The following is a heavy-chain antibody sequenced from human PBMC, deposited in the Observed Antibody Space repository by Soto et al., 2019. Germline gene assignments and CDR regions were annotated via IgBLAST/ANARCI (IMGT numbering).Heavy chain of an antibody. CDR3: ARDRNYYDSSGAALYYYYYGMDV. J-gene: IGHJ6*02. Sequence: ASETLSLTCTVSGGSISSGGYYWSWIRQHPGKDLEWIGYIYYSGSTNYNPSLKSRVTISVDTSKNQFSLKLSSVTAADTAVYYCARDRNYYDSSGAALYYYYYGMDVWGQGTTVTVSS. V-gene: IGHV4-31*03. CDR2: IYYSGST. CDR1: GGSISSGGYY. D-gene: IGHD3-22*01.